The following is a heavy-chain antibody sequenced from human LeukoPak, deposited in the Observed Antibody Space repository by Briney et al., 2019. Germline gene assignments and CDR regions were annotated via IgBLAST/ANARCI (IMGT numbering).Heavy chain of an antibody. D-gene: IGHD3-10*01. CDR2: IYYSGNT. V-gene: IGHV4-39*01. J-gene: IGHJ4*02. CDR3: ARRRWYGGFDF. CDR1: GDSISSSAYF. Sequence: PSETLSLICVVSGDSISSSAYFWGWIRQPPGKGLEWIGSIYYSGNTYYSASLKSRVTMSVDTSKNLFSLRLTSVTAADTAIFYCARRRWYGGFDFWGQGTLVTVSS.